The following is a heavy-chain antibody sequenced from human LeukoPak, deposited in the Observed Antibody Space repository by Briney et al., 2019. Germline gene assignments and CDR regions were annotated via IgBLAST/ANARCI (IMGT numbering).Heavy chain of an antibody. V-gene: IGHV3-74*01. Sequence: PGGSLRLSCAASGFTFSSYWMHWVRQAPGKGLVWVSLISTDGRSTRYADSVKGRFTISRDNAKNTLCVQMNSLRAEDTAVYYCARGGSGSSYLVHIWGQGTLVTVSS. CDR3: ARGGSGSSYLVHI. CDR1: GFTFSSYW. D-gene: IGHD1-26*01. J-gene: IGHJ4*02. CDR2: ISTDGRST.